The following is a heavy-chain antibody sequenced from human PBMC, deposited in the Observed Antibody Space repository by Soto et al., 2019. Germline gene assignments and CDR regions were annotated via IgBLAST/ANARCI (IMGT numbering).Heavy chain of an antibody. Sequence: EVQLVESGGGLVQPGGSLRLSCAASGFRFSSYWMNWVRQAPGKGMEWVANIMQDGTEKYYVDSVKGRFTISRDNAKKILYLEMNSLRGEDTAVYYCAKDLQVAFNWGQGTLVTVSS. CDR3: AKDLQVAFN. CDR2: IMQDGTEK. D-gene: IGHD5-12*01. V-gene: IGHV3-7*01. J-gene: IGHJ4*02. CDR1: GFRFSSYW.